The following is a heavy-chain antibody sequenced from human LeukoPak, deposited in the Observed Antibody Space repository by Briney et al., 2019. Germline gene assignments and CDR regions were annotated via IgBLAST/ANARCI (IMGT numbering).Heavy chain of an antibody. CDR2: ISSSSSYI. V-gene: IGHV3-21*01. Sequence: SGGSLRLSCVASGFTFTSHSLNWLRQAPGKGLEWVSSISSSSSYIYYADSVKGRFTISRDNAKNSLYLQMNSLRAEGTAVYYCARDLNWETYWGQGTLVSVSS. D-gene: IGHD7-27*01. CDR1: GFTFTSHS. CDR3: ARDLNWETY. J-gene: IGHJ4*02.